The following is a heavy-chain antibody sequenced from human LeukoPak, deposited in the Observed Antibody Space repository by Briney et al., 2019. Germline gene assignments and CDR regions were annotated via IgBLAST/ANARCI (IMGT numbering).Heavy chain of an antibody. Sequence: ASVKVSCKTSGYTFTNYGISWVRQAPGQGPGWMGWTSGYNGNANYVQKFQGRVTMTTDTSTSTAYMELRSLRSDDTAVYYCARDLSLGRHDYGEPFDYWGQGTQVTVSS. V-gene: IGHV1-18*01. CDR3: ARDLSLGRHDYGEPFDY. D-gene: IGHD4-17*01. J-gene: IGHJ4*02. CDR2: TSGYNGNA. CDR1: GYTFTNYG.